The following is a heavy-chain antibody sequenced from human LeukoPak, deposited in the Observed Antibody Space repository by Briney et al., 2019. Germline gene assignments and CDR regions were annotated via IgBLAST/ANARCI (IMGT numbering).Heavy chain of an antibody. D-gene: IGHD6-13*01. CDR3: AKSRVATAGGDAFDI. V-gene: IGHV3-23*01. Sequence: GGSLRLSCAASGFTFSSYAMNWVRQAPGRGLEWVSVISSSSGGTNYADSVKGRFTISGDNSKTTLYLQMNSLRAEDTALYYCAKSRVATAGGDAFDIWGQGTIVTVSS. CDR2: ISSSSGGT. J-gene: IGHJ3*02. CDR1: GFTFSSYA.